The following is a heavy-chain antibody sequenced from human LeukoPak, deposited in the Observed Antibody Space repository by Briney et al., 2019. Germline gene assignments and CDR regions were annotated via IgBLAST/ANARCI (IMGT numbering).Heavy chain of an antibody. Sequence: GGSLRLSCAASGFTFSSYSMNWVRQAPGKGLEWVSYISSSSSTIYYADSVKGRFTISRDNAKNSLYLQMNSLRAEDTAVYYCARDKIVGATHFDSWGQGTLVTVSS. CDR1: GFTFSSYS. D-gene: IGHD1-26*01. CDR2: ISSSSSTI. V-gene: IGHV3-48*01. CDR3: ARDKIVGATHFDS. J-gene: IGHJ4*02.